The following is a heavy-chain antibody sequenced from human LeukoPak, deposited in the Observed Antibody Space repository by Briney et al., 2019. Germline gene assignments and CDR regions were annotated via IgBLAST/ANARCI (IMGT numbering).Heavy chain of an antibody. J-gene: IGHJ4*02. Sequence: GGSLRLSCAASGFTVSSNYMSWVRQAPGKGLEWVSSIRGSGRSTYYADSVEGRLTISRDNPKNTLFLQMNSLRAEDTAVYYCARRSGLEPANFDYWGQGTLVTVSS. D-gene: IGHD3-10*01. CDR3: ARRSGLEPANFDY. CDR2: IRGSGRST. CDR1: GFTVSSNY. V-gene: IGHV3-23*01.